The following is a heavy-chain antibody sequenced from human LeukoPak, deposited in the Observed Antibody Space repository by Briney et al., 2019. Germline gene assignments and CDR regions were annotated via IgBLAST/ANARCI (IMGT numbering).Heavy chain of an antibody. V-gene: IGHV4-59*01. CDR3: AKTDLPYYYGSGTT. Sequence: NSSETLSLTCTVSGGSIGSYYWSWIRQPPGKGLVWIGYIYYSGSNNYNLSLKIRVTISIDTSKNQFYMKLSSVSAADTAVYYCAKTDLPYYYGSGTTWGQGTLVTVSS. CDR1: GGSIGSYY. D-gene: IGHD3-10*01. CDR2: IYYSGSN. J-gene: IGHJ4*02.